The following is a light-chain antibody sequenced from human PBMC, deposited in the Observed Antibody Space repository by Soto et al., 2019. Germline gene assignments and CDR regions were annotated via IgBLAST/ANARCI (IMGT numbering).Light chain of an antibody. CDR2: EVS. CDR3: SSYAASNNLGV. CDR1: SSDVGAYDF. V-gene: IGLV2-14*03. J-gene: IGLJ2*01. Sequence: QSALAQPASVSGSPGQSITISCTGTSSDVGAYDFVSWYQQHPDKAPKLMIYEVSNRPSGVSYRFSGSKSVNTATLTVSGLQAEDEADYYCSSYAASNNLGVFGGGTKLTVL.